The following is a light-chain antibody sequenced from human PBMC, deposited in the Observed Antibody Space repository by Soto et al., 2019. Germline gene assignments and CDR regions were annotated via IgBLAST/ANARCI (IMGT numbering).Light chain of an antibody. CDR3: QVWDSSSDHVV. CDR2: YDN. CDR1: NIGSKS. V-gene: IGLV3-21*04. J-gene: IGLJ2*01. Sequence: SYELTQPPSVSVAPGKTARITCGGNNIGSKSVHWYQQKPGQAPVLVIYYDNDRPSGIPERFSGSNSGNTATLTISRVEVGDEDDYYCQVWDSSSDHVVFVGGTKLTVL.